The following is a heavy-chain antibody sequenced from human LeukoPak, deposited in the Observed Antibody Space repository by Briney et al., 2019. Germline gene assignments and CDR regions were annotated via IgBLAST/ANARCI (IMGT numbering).Heavy chain of an antibody. CDR3: ATFEGGNALRDAFDI. CDR2: MNPNSGNT. V-gene: IGHV1-8*01. D-gene: IGHD4-23*01. Sequence: ASVKVSCKASGYTFTSYDINWVRQATGQGLEWMGWMNPNSGNTGYAQKFQGRVTMTRDTSISTAYMELSRLRSDDTAVYYCATFEGGNALRDAFDIWGQGTMVTVSS. CDR1: GYTFTSYD. J-gene: IGHJ3*02.